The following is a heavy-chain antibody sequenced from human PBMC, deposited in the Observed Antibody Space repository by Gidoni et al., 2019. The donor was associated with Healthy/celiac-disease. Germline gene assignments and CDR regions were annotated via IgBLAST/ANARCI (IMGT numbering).Heavy chain of an antibody. D-gene: IGHD6-19*01. CDR3: AKDRSPTVAGGPFDY. V-gene: IGHV3-9*01. J-gene: IGHJ4*02. CDR2: IRWNSGSI. CDR1: GLTFDDSA. Sequence: EVQLLESGGGLVQPARSLRRSCSASGLTFDDSAMHCVRQAPGKGLEWVAGIRWNSGSIGYADSVKGRFTISRDNAKNSLYLQMNSLRAEDTALYYCAKDRSPTVAGGPFDYWGQGTLVTVSS.